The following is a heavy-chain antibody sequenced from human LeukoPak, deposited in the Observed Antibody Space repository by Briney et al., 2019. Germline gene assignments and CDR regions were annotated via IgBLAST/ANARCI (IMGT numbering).Heavy chain of an antibody. V-gene: IGHV3-23*01. CDR3: GRNDIAVAGTVSTFDY. CDR2: ISGSGGST. Sequence: GGSLRLSRAASGFTFSSYAMSWVRQAPGKGLEWVSAISGSGGSTHYADSVKGRFTISRDNSKNTLYLQMNSLRAEDTAVYYCGRNDIAVAGTVSTFDYWGQGTLVTVSS. J-gene: IGHJ4*02. D-gene: IGHD6-19*01. CDR1: GFTFSSYA.